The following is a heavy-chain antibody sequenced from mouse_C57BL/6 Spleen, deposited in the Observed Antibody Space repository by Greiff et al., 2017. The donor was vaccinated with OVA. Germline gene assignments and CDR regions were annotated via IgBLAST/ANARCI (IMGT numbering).Heavy chain of an antibody. CDR3: ARWDYDRVDY. D-gene: IGHD2-4*01. Sequence: EVQLHQSGPELVKPGASVKISCKASGYTFTDYYMNWVKQSHGKSLEWIGDINPNNGGTSYNQKFKGKATLTVDKSSSTAYMELRSLTSEDSAVYYCARWDYDRVDYWGQGTTLTVSS. CDR2: INPNNGGT. J-gene: IGHJ2*01. V-gene: IGHV1-26*01. CDR1: GYTFTDYY.